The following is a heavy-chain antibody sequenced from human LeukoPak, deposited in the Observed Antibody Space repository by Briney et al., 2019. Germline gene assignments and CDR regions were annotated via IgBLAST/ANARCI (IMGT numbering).Heavy chain of an antibody. V-gene: IGHV1-18*01. D-gene: IGHD3-9*01. CDR1: GYTFTSYG. J-gene: IGHJ6*02. CDR3: ARYGGVLRYFDGYYYGMDV. CDR2: ISVYNGNT. Sequence: ASVKVSCKASGYTFTSYGISWVRQAPGQGLEWMGWISVYNGNTNYAQKLQGRVTMTTDTSTSTAYMELRSLRSEDTAVYYCARYGGVLRYFDGYYYGMDVWGQGTTVTVSS.